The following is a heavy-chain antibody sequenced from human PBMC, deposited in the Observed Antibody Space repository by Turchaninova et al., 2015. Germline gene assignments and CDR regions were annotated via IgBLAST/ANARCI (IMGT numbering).Heavy chain of an antibody. CDR3: AKDPNKVIMWDY. CDR1: GFSFSMYS. CDR2: ITASGGIT. D-gene: IGHD3-10*01. J-gene: IGHJ4*02. Sequence: EVRLLESGGGSVQRGGARRLAGAACGFSFSMYSMNWVRQAPGKGLEWVSVITASGGITYYADSVKGRFTISRDNSKNTLYLQMNSLRAEDTAVYYCAKDPNKVIMWDYWGQGTLVTVSS. V-gene: IGHV3-23*01.